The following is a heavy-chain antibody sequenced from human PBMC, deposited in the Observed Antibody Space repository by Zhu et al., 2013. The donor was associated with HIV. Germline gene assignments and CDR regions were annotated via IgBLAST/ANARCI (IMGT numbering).Heavy chain of an antibody. CDR1: GGTFITHA. V-gene: IGHV1-18*01. CDR3: TRGPGYCSSTSCSDFYYSMDV. J-gene: IGHJ6*03. Sequence: QVQLVQSGAEVKKPGSSVKISCKASGGTFITHAMTWVRLAPGQGLEWVGWISTYYGNTNYAQRLQGRLTMTTDTSTSTAYMELRSLRSDDTAVYYCTRGPGYCSSTSCSDFYYSMDVWGKGTTIIVSS. CDR2: ISTYYGNT. D-gene: IGHD2-2*01.